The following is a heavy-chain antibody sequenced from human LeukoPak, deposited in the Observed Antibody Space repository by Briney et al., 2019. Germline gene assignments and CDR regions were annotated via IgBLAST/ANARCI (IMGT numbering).Heavy chain of an antibody. J-gene: IGHJ4*02. CDR1: GFTFSSYA. D-gene: IGHD3-9*01. V-gene: IGHV3-23*01. CDR3: ATEYDILTGVDY. CDR2: ISGSGGST. Sequence: GGSLRLSCAASGFTFSSYAMSWIRQAPGKGPEWVSAISGSGGSTYYADSVKGRFTISRDNSKNTLYLQMNSLRAEDTAVYYCATEYDILTGVDYWGRGTLVTVSS.